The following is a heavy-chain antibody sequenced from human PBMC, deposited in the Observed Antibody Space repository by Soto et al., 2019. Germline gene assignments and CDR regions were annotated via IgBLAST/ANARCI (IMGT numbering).Heavy chain of an antibody. J-gene: IGHJ4*02. CDR2: IIPIFGAA. CDR3: AQDANGTSMAY. D-gene: IGHD2-8*01. Sequence: QVQLVQSGAEVKKPGSSVKVSCKASGGTFSRYTISWVRQAPGQGLEWMGGIIPIFGAAKYAQKFQDRVTVTADESTSTAYMELSSLRSDDTAVYYCAQDANGTSMAYWGQGTLVTVSS. CDR1: GGTFSRYT. V-gene: IGHV1-69*01.